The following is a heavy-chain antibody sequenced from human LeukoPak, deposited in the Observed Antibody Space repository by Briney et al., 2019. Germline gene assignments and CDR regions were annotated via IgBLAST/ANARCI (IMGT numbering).Heavy chain of an antibody. CDR1: GITLSNYG. Sequence: AGGSLRLSYAVSGITLSNYGMSWVRQASGKGLEWVAGIRDSGGRTNYADSVEGRFTISRDNPKNTLYLQMNSLRAEYTAVYFCAKRGVVIRVILVGFHKEAYYFDSWGQGALVTVSS. D-gene: IGHD3-22*01. CDR3: AKRGVVIRVILVGFHKEAYYFDS. CDR2: IRDSGGRT. J-gene: IGHJ4*02. V-gene: IGHV3-23*01.